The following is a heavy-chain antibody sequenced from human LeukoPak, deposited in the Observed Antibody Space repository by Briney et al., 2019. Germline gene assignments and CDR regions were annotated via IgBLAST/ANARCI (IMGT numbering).Heavy chain of an antibody. V-gene: IGHV4-39*07. J-gene: IGHJ6*03. CDR3: ARSSGKWSGDYYYHYMDV. Sequence: PSETLSLTCTVSGDSISSSRYYWAWIRQPPGKGLEWVGSICYNGELYYNPPLKSRVSISLDTSKNQFSLRLTSVTAADTAVYYCARSSGKWSGDYYYHYMDVWGRGTTVTISS. CDR1: GDSISSSRYY. D-gene: IGHD3-3*01. CDR2: ICYNGEL.